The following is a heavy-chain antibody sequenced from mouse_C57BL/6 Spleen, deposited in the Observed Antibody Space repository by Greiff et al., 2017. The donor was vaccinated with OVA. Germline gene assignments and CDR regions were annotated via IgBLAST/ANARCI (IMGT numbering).Heavy chain of an antibody. CDR3: ARPLPNYAMDY. J-gene: IGHJ4*01. Sequence: VKLVESGGGLVKPGGSLKLSCAASGFTFSSYAMSWVRQTPEKRLEWVATISDGGSYTYYPDNVKGRFTISRDNAKNNLYLQMSHLKSEDTAMYYCARPLPNYAMDYWGQGTSVTVSS. CDR1: GFTFSSYA. CDR2: ISDGGSYT. D-gene: IGHD2-10*01. V-gene: IGHV5-4*03.